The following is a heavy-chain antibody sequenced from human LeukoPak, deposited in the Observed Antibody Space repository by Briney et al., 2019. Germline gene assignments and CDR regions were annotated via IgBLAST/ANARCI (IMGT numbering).Heavy chain of an antibody. D-gene: IGHD3-10*01. V-gene: IGHV3-23*01. J-gene: IGHJ2*01. Sequence: QLGGSLRLSCAASGFTFSSYAMSWVRQAPGKGLEWVSAISGSGGSTYYADSVKGRFTISRDNSKNTLYLQMNSLRAEDTAVYYCAKDDAGGSGNHGFDLWGRGTLVTVSS. CDR1: GFTFSSYA. CDR3: AKDDAGGSGNHGFDL. CDR2: ISGSGGST.